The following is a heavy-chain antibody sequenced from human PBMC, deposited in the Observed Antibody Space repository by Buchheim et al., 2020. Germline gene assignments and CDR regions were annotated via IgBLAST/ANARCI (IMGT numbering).Heavy chain of an antibody. CDR1: GGSVSSGSYY. CDR3: ARSSGPIPIDY. D-gene: IGHD3-22*01. CDR2: IYYSGST. V-gene: IGHV4-61*01. Sequence: QVQLQESGPGLVKPSETLSLTCTVSGGSVSSGSYYWSWIRQPPGKGLEWIGYIYYSGSTNYNPSLKSRVTISVDTSKNQFSLKLSSVTAADTAVYYCARSSGPIPIDYWGQGTL. J-gene: IGHJ4*02.